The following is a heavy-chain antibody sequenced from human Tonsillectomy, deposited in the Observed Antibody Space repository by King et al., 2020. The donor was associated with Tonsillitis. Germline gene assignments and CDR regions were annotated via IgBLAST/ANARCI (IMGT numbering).Heavy chain of an antibody. Sequence: QLQVSGPGLVKPSETLSLTCTVSGGSISSYYWSWIRQPPGKGLEWIGYIYYSGSTNYNPSLKSRVTISVDTSKNQFSLKLSSVTAADTAVYYCARATYYYDSSGPRPDAFDIWGQGTMVTVSS. CDR1: GGSISSYY. D-gene: IGHD3-22*01. CDR3: ARATYYYDSSGPRPDAFDI. V-gene: IGHV4-59*01. CDR2: IYYSGST. J-gene: IGHJ3*02.